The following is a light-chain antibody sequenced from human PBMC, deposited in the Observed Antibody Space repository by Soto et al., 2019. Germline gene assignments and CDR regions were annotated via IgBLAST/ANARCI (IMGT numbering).Light chain of an antibody. Sequence: EIVLTQSPGTLSLSPGERATLSCRASQSVSSSFLAWYQQKPGQAPRLLIYGASNRAAGITDRFSGSGSGKDFTLTISRLEPEDFAVYYCQQYVTSPWAFGQGTKVAIE. J-gene: IGKJ1*01. CDR1: QSVSSSF. CDR3: QQYVTSPWA. V-gene: IGKV3-20*01. CDR2: GAS.